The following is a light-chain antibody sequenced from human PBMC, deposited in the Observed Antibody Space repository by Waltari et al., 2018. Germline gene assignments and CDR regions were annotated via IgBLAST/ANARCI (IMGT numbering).Light chain of an antibody. CDR3: QHSYTTPLT. CDR1: LSLGTY. J-gene: IGKJ4*01. Sequence: DIQMTQSPSSLSASVADRVTITCRASLSLGTYLNWYQQRPGLAPKLLISGASTLQSGVPSRFSGSGSGTHFTLTISSLQPEDFATYYCQHSYTTPLTFGGGTKVEIK. V-gene: IGKV1-39*01. CDR2: GAS.